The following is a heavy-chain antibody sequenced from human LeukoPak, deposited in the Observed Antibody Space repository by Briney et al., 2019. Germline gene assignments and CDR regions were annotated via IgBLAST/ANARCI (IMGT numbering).Heavy chain of an antibody. V-gene: IGHV3-73*01. J-gene: IGHJ4*02. Sequence: PGGSLRLSCAASGFTFSGSAMHWVRQASGKGLKWVGRIRSKANSYATAYAASVKGRFTISRDDSKNTAYLQMNSLKTEDTAVYYCTRLPGDCSGGSCYSNYFDYWGQGTLVTVSS. CDR2: IRSKANSYAT. D-gene: IGHD2-15*01. CDR1: GFTFSGSA. CDR3: TRLPGDCSGGSCYSNYFDY.